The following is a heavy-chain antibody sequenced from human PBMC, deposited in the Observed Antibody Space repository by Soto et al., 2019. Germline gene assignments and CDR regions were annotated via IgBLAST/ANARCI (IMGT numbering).Heavy chain of an antibody. CDR2: IYYSGST. Sequence: QVQLQESGPGLVKPSQTLSLTCTVSGGSISSGGYYWSWIRQHPGKGLEWIGYIYYSGSTYYNPSLKSRVTISVDTSKNQFSLKLSSVTAADTAVYYCARDVDTYYDILTGYYGEGAFDIWGQGTMVTVSS. CDR1: GGSISSGGYY. J-gene: IGHJ3*02. D-gene: IGHD3-9*01. V-gene: IGHV4-31*03. CDR3: ARDVDTYYDILTGYYGEGAFDI.